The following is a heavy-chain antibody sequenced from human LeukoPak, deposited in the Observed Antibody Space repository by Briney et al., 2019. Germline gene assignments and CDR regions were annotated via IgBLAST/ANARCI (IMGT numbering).Heavy chain of an antibody. V-gene: IGHV3-7*01. CDR2: IKEDGSRI. Sequence: GGSLRLSCAASGFTFSNSSMNWVRQAPGKGLEWVANIKEDGSRINYVDSVKGRFTISRDNAKNSVYLQMDNLRAEDTAVYYCVGSSGWLFDYWGQGILVAVSS. J-gene: IGHJ4*02. CDR1: GFTFSNSS. CDR3: VGSSGWLFDY. D-gene: IGHD6-19*01.